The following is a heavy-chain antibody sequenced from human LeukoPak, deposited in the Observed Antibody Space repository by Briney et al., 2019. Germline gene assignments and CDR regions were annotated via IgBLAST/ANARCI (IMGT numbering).Heavy chain of an antibody. Sequence: SETLSLTCSVSGGSISSSTFYWGWIRQPPGKGLEWIGSIYYSESTYYNPSLKSRVTISLDTSKNQSSLKLSSVTAADTAVYYCASNLGYCSGGSCRAPYNWFDPWGQGTLVTVSS. J-gene: IGHJ5*02. V-gene: IGHV4-39*07. CDR3: ASNLGYCSGGSCRAPYNWFDP. CDR2: IYYSEST. CDR1: GGSISSSTFY. D-gene: IGHD2-15*01.